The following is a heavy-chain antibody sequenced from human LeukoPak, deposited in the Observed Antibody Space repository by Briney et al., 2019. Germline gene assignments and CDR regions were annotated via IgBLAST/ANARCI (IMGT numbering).Heavy chain of an antibody. V-gene: IGHV3-30*02. CDR3: AKDYDYGDYAADS. Sequence: GGSLRLSCAGSGFSFSSYGMHWVRQAPGKGLEWMAFIRSDGSNKYYADSVKGRFTISRDNSKNTLYLQMNSLRAEDTAIYYCAKDYDYGDYAADSWGQGTLVTVSS. D-gene: IGHD4-17*01. J-gene: IGHJ4*02. CDR1: GFSFSSYG. CDR2: IRSDGSNK.